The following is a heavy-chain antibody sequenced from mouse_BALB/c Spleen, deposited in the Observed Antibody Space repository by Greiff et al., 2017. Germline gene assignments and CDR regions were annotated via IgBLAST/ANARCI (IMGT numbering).Heavy chain of an antibody. Sequence: EVQRVESGGGLVKPGGSLKLSCAASGFTFSDYYMYWVRQTPEKRLEWVATISDGGSYTYYPDSVKGRFTISRDNARNNLYLQMSSLKSEDTAMYYCARGDYDYFDYWGQGTTLTVSS. CDR1: GFTFSDYY. CDR2: ISDGGSYT. CDR3: ARGDYDYFDY. D-gene: IGHD2-4*01. J-gene: IGHJ2*01. V-gene: IGHV5-4*02.